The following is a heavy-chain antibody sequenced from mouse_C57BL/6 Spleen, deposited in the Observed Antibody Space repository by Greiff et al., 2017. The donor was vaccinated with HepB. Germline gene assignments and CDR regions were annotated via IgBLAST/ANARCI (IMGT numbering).Heavy chain of an antibody. V-gene: IGHV2-6*01. CDR1: GFSLTSYG. D-gene: IGHD1-2*01. J-gene: IGHJ3*01. CDR3: ASGDTTAPLAY. CDR2: IWGVGST. Sequence: VQGVESGPGLVAPSQSLSITCTVSGFSLTSYGVDWVRQSPGKGLEWLGVIWGVGSTNYNSALKSRLSISKDNSKSQVFLKMNSLQTDDTAMYYCASGDTTAPLAYWGQGTLVTVSA.